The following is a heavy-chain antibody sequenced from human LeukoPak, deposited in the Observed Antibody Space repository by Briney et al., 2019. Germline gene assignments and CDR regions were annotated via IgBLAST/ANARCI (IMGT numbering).Heavy chain of an antibody. Sequence: GGSLILSCAASGFTFSSYWMHWVRQAPGKGLVWVSRINSDGSSTSYADSVKGRFTISRDNAKNTLYLQMNSLRAEDTAVYYCAREPQYYDSSGYSPAFDYWGQGTLVTVSS. V-gene: IGHV3-74*01. D-gene: IGHD3-22*01. CDR2: INSDGSST. CDR1: GFTFSSYW. CDR3: AREPQYYDSSGYSPAFDY. J-gene: IGHJ4*02.